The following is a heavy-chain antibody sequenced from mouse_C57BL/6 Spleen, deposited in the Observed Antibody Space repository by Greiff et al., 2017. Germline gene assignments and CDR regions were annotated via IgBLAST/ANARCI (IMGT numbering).Heavy chain of an antibody. CDR3: TTIYYDYDGAWFAY. Sequence: EVQRVESGAELVRPGASVKLSCTASGFNIKDDYMHWVKQRPEQGLEWIGWIDPENGDTESASKFQGKATITADTSSNTAYLQLSSLTSEDTAVYYCTTIYYDYDGAWFAYWGQGTLVTVSA. J-gene: IGHJ3*01. V-gene: IGHV14-4*01. CDR1: GFNIKDDY. D-gene: IGHD2-4*01. CDR2: IDPENGDT.